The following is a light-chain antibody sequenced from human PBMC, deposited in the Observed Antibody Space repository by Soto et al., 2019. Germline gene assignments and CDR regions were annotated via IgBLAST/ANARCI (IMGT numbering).Light chain of an antibody. CDR2: QVN. CDR3: SSFAGSNSIYV. Sequence: QSVLTQPPSASGSPGQSVAISCAGTSSDVGAYNSVSWYQQHPGKAPKLIIYQVNKRPSGVPDRFYGSKSGNTASLTVSGLQAEDEADYYCSSFAGSNSIYVFGTGTKLTVL. J-gene: IGLJ1*01. V-gene: IGLV2-8*01. CDR1: SSDVGAYNS.